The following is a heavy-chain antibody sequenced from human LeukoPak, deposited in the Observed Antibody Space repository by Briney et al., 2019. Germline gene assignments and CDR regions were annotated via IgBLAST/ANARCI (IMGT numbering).Heavy chain of an antibody. J-gene: IGHJ6*03. Sequence: GGSLRLSCAASGFTFSSYSMNWVRQAPGKGLEWVSSISSSSSYIYFADSVKGRFTISRDNAKNSLYLQTNSLRAEDTAVYYCARDGYGSGSRLNYYYYYYMDVWGKGTTVTVSS. CDR3: ARDGYGSGSRLNYYYYYYMDV. V-gene: IGHV3-21*03. CDR1: GFTFSSYS. CDR2: ISSSSSYI. D-gene: IGHD3-10*01.